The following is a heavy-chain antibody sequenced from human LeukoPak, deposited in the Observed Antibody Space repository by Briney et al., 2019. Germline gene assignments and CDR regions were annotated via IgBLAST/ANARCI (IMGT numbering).Heavy chain of an antibody. V-gene: IGHV4-59*08. CDR2: IYYSGST. CDR3: ARRRNTVSVPYYDF. CDR1: GGSISSYY. Sequence: SETLSLTCTVSGGSISSYYWSWIRQPPGKGLEWIGYIYYSGSTNYNPSLQSRVTISVDTSKNQLSLKLSSVTAAHTAVLYCARRRNTVSVPYYDFWGQGTLVSVSS. J-gene: IGHJ4*02. D-gene: IGHD4-17*01.